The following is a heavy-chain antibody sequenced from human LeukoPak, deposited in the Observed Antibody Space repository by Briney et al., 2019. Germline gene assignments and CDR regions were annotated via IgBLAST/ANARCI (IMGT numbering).Heavy chain of an antibody. CDR1: GYTFTGYY. V-gene: IGHV1-2*02. CDR3: ARDDSSGGLFDY. J-gene: IGHJ4*02. D-gene: IGHD1-26*01. CDR2: INPNSGGT. Sequence: ASVKVSCKASGYTFTGYYMHWVRQAPGQGLEWMGWINPNSGGTNYAQKFQGRVTMTRDTSISTAYMELSRLRSDDTAVYYCARDDSSGGLFDYWGQGTLVTVSS.